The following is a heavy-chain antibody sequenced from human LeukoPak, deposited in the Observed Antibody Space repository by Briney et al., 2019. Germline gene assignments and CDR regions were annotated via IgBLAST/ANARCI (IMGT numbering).Heavy chain of an antibody. CDR2: VSYGGTNK. V-gene: IGHV3-30*03. D-gene: IGHD3-10*01. Sequence: GRSLRLSCAASGFTFSNYGMHWVRQAPGKGLEWVAVVSYGGTNKYYADSVKGRFTISRDNSKNTLYLQMNSLRAEDTAMYYCARTLGYGSGSYWGYYFDYWGQGTLVTVSS. CDR3: ARTLGYGSGSYWGYYFDY. J-gene: IGHJ4*02. CDR1: GFTFSNYG.